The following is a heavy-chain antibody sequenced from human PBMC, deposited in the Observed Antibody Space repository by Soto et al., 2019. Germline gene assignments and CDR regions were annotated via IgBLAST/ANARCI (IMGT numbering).Heavy chain of an antibody. V-gene: IGHV1-18*04. D-gene: IGHD3-22*01. Sequence: ASVKVSCKASCYTFTSYGISWVRQAPGQGLEWMGWISAYNGNTNYAQKLQGRVTMTTDTSTSTAYMELSSLRSEDTAVYYCATGFRDYDSSGYEPRWGQGTLVTVSS. CDR1: CYTFTSYG. CDR2: ISAYNGNT. J-gene: IGHJ4*02. CDR3: ATGFRDYDSSGYEPR.